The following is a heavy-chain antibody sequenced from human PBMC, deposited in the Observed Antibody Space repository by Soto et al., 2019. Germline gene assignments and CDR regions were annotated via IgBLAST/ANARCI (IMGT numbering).Heavy chain of an antibody. CDR1: GFTFSSYW. D-gene: IGHD4-17*01. CDR3: ALIHWNPNGFYGDYDSYYFDY. Sequence: GGSLRLSCAASGFTFSSYWMSWVRQAPGKGLEWVANIKQDGSEKYYVDSVKGRFTISRDNAKNSLYLQMNSLRAEDTAVYYCALIHWNPNGFYGDYDSYYFDYWGQGTLVTVSS. V-gene: IGHV3-7*01. J-gene: IGHJ4*02. CDR2: IKQDGSEK.